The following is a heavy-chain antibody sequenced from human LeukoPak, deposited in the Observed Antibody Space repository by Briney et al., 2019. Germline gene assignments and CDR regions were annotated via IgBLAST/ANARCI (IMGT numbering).Heavy chain of an antibody. CDR3: AKDRYSYAFEYSDS. Sequence: GGSLRLSCAASGFTFSSYSIHWVRQAPGKGLEWVADIPYDGSDKNYADSVKGRFTIARDNSKNTLSLQVSSLRTEDTAVYYCAKDRYSYAFEYSDSWGQGTLVTVSS. CDR1: GFTFSSYS. J-gene: IGHJ4*02. CDR2: IPYDGSDK. V-gene: IGHV3-30*18. D-gene: IGHD5-18*01.